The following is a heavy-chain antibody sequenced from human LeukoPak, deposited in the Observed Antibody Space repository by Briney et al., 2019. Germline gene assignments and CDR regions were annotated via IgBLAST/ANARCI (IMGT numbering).Heavy chain of an antibody. CDR3: ARDGPLLRYFDWLPVDYYYGMDV. D-gene: IGHD3-9*01. CDR2: ISAYNGNT. Sequence: ASVKVSCKASGYTFPRYGISWVRQAPGQGLEWMGWISAYNGNTNYAQKRQGRVTMTADTSTSTAYMEVRSLRSDDTAVYYCARDGPLLRYFDWLPVDYYYGMDVWGQGTTVTVSS. V-gene: IGHV1-18*01. J-gene: IGHJ6*02. CDR1: GYTFPRYG.